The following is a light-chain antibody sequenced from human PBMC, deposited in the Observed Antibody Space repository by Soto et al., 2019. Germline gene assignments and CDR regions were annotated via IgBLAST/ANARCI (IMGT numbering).Light chain of an antibody. CDR2: DAS. Sequence: EIVLTQSPATVSLSPGERVTLPCRASQSITTYLAWHQQKPGQAPRLLMYDASNRATGIPARFSGSGSGRDFTLTISSLEPEDFAVYYCQQRSNWPLTFGGGTKVEIK. CDR1: QSITTY. V-gene: IGKV3-11*02. J-gene: IGKJ4*01. CDR3: QQRSNWPLT.